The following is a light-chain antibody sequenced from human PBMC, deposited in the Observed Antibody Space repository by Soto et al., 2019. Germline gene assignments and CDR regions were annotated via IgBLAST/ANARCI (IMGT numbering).Light chain of an antibody. J-gene: IGLJ2*01. V-gene: IGLV2-14*03. CDR1: SSDIGAYNS. CDR3: ASYTSARIRV. CDR2: DVS. Sequence: QSALTQPASVSASPGQSITISCTGTSSDIGAYNSVSWYQQHPGKAPQLMIYDVSYRPSGISSRFSGSKSGNTASLAISELQADDDADYYCASYTSARIRVFGGGTKLTVL.